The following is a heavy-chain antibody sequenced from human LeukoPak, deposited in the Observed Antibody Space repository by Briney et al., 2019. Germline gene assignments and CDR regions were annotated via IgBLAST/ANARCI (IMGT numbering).Heavy chain of an antibody. Sequence: ASVKVSCKASGYTFTSYGISWVRQAPGQGLEWMGWISAYNANTNYVQKLQGRVTMTTDTSTSTAYMELRSLRSDDTAVYYCARDLGYCTNGVCYIFRSFDYWGQGTLVTVSS. CDR2: ISAYNANT. V-gene: IGHV1-18*01. J-gene: IGHJ4*02. CDR1: GYTFTSYG. CDR3: ARDLGYCTNGVCYIFRSFDY. D-gene: IGHD2-8*01.